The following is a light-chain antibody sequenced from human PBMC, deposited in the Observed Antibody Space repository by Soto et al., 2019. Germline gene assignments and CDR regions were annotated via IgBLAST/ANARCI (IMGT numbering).Light chain of an antibody. V-gene: IGKV1-12*01. Sequence: DVQMTQSPSSLSASVGDSLTITFRASQSVTSWLDWYQQKAGKAPKLLIYSASTLQSGVPSRFSGSGSGTEFTLTISSLQPEDFATYYCQQSYRFPKTFGGGTKVDIK. J-gene: IGKJ4*02. CDR1: QSVTSW. CDR2: SAS. CDR3: QQSYRFPKT.